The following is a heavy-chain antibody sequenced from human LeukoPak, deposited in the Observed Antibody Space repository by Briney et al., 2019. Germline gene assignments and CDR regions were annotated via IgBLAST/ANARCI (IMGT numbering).Heavy chain of an antibody. V-gene: IGHV1-18*04. Sequence: ASVRVSCKASGYTFTGYYMHWVRQAPGQGLEWMGWISAYNGNTNYAQKLQGRVTMTTDTSTSTAYMELRSLRSDDTAVYYCARGLEYSSWTWGQGTLVTVSS. J-gene: IGHJ5*02. D-gene: IGHD6-6*01. CDR3: ARGLEYSSWT. CDR1: GYTFTGYY. CDR2: ISAYNGNT.